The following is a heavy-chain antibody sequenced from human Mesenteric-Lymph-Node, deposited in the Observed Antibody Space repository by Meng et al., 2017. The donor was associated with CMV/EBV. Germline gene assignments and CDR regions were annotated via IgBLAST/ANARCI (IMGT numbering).Heavy chain of an antibody. CDR1: GGTFSSQA. Sequence: ASVKVSCKASGGTFSSQAISWVRQAPGQGLEWMGWISTYNDNTDSAQKFQGRLTLSTDTSTNTAYMELRSLRSDDTAMYYCSRYLRSLDYFDSWGQGTLVTVSS. J-gene: IGHJ4*02. CDR2: ISTYNDNT. V-gene: IGHV1-18*01. CDR3: SRYLRSLDYFDS. D-gene: IGHD3-3*01.